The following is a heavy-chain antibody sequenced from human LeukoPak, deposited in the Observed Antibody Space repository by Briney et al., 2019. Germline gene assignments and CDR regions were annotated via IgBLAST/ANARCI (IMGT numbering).Heavy chain of an antibody. Sequence: PGGSLRLSCAASGFTFSSYSMNWVRQAPGKGLEWVSSISSSSSYIYYADSVKGRFTISRDNAKNSLYLQMNSLRAEDTAVYYCARDVWYCSGGSCYSVGFDYWGQGTLVTVSS. CDR2: ISSSSSYI. CDR3: ARDVWYCSGGSCYSVGFDY. V-gene: IGHV3-21*01. J-gene: IGHJ4*02. CDR1: GFTFSSYS. D-gene: IGHD2-15*01.